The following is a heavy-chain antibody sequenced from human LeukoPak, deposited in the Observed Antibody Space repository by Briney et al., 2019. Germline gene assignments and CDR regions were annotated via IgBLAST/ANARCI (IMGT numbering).Heavy chain of an antibody. CDR1: GFTFSSYS. D-gene: IGHD3-22*01. J-gene: IGHJ4*02. CDR3: ARGRNYYDSSGYYYY. CDR2: ISSSSSYI. Sequence: GGSLRLSCAASGFTFSSYSMNWVRQAPGKGLEWVSSISSSSSYIYYADSVKGRFTISRDNAKNSLYLQMNSRRDEHTAVYYCARGRNYYDSSGYYYYWGQGTLVTVSP. V-gene: IGHV3-21*01.